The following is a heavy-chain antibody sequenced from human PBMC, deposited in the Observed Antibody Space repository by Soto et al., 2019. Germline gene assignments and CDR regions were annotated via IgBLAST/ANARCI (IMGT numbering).Heavy chain of an antibody. J-gene: IGHJ6*02. CDR1: GGSVSSGSYY. CDR3: ARDFIVANDYYYGMDV. D-gene: IGHD5-12*01. CDR2: IYYSGST. V-gene: IGHV4-61*01. Sequence: QVQLQESGPGLVKPSETLSLTCTVSGGSVSSGSYYWSWIRQPPGKGLEWIGYIYYSGSTNYNPSLKSRGTISVDTSKNQCSLKLSSVTAADTAVYYCARDFIVANDYYYGMDVWGQGTTVTVSS.